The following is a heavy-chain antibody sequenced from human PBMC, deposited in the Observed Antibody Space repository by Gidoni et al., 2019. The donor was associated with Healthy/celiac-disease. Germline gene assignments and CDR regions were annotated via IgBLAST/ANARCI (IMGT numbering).Heavy chain of an antibody. Sequence: VQLVESGGGLVQPGGSLRTSCAASGFTVSSNYMRWVRQAPGKGLGWFSVIYSGGSTYYADSVKGRFTISRDNSKNTLYLQMNSLRAEDTAVYYCARDLAVSLDYWGQGTLVTVSS. V-gene: IGHV3-66*01. CDR1: GFTVSSNY. CDR3: ARDLAVSLDY. J-gene: IGHJ4*02. CDR2: IYSGGST. D-gene: IGHD6-19*01.